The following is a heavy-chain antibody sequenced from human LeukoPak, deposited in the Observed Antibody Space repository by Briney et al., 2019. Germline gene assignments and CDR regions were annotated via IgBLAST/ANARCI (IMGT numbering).Heavy chain of an antibody. Sequence: GGSLRLSCAASGFTFSSYGMSWVRQAPGKGLEWISAITGSGGSTYYADSVKGRFTISRDNSKNYLYLQMNSLRVEDTALYYCAKRGEDMRAYDIWGQGTMVTVSS. D-gene: IGHD3-16*01. V-gene: IGHV3-23*01. CDR1: GFTFSSYG. CDR2: ITGSGGST. CDR3: AKRGEDMRAYDI. J-gene: IGHJ3*02.